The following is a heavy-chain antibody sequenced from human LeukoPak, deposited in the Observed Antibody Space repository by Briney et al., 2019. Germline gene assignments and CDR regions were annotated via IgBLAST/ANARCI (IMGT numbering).Heavy chain of an antibody. CDR2: IYYSGST. J-gene: IGHJ4*02. Sequence: SETLSLTCTVSGGSISSGDYYWSWIRQPPGKGLEWIGYIYYSGSTYYNPSLKSRVTISVDTSKNQFSLKLSSVTAADTAVYYCARADTDTEYYFDYWGQGTLVTVSS. CDR3: ARADTDTEYYFDY. V-gene: IGHV4-30-4*01. D-gene: IGHD5-18*01. CDR1: GGSISSGDYY.